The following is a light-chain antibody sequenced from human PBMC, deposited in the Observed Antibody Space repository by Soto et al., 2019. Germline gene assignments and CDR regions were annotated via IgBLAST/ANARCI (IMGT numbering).Light chain of an antibody. CDR1: QSISNW. CDR2: DAS. V-gene: IGKV1-5*01. Sequence: DIPMTQSPSTLSASVGDRVTITCRASQSISNWLAWYQQRPGKAPNLLISDASSLESGVPSRFSGSGSGTEFTLTISSLQPDDFATYFCQQYDSYSPAFGQGTRLEIK. CDR3: QQYDSYSPA. J-gene: IGKJ5*01.